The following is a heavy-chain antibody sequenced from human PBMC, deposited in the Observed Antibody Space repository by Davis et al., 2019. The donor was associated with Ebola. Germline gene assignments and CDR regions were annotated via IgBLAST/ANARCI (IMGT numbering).Heavy chain of an antibody. J-gene: IGHJ4*02. D-gene: IGHD3-16*01. CDR3: AGPYMQDSNY. Sequence: GESLKISCAASGFTFSSYWMTWVRQAPGKGLEWVANIKEDGSEKYYVDSVKGRFTISRDNAKNSLYLQMNSLRAEDTAVYYCAGPYMQDSNYWGQGTLVTVSS. CDR1: GFTFSSYW. V-gene: IGHV3-7*01. CDR2: IKEDGSEK.